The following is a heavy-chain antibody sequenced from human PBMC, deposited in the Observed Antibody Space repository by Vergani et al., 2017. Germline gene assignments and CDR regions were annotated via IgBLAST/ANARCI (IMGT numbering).Heavy chain of an antibody. J-gene: IGHJ4*02. CDR3: ARDTYSFFDF. CDR1: GLTFSRYW. Sequence: EVHLVESGGGLVQPGGSLRLSCAASGLTFSRYWMGWVRQAPGKGLEWVANIQQVGSETYYVDSVKGRFTISRDSAKNSMYLQMNSLRAEDTAVYYCARDTYSFFDFWGQGTLVTVSS. D-gene: IGHD4-11*01. V-gene: IGHV3-7*01. CDR2: IQQVGSET.